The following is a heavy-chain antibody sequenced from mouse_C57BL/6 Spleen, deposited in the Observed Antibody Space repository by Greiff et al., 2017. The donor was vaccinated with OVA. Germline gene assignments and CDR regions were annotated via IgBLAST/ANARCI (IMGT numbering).Heavy chain of an antibody. D-gene: IGHD4-1*01. V-gene: IGHV3-6*01. CDR1: GYSITSGYY. Sequence: EVQLQESGPGLVKPSQSLSLTCSVTGYSITSGYYWNWIRQFPGNKLEWMGYISYDGSNNYNPSLKNRISITRDTSKNQFFLKLNSVTTEDTATYYCARVWEGAYWGQGTLVTVSA. CDR2: ISYDGSN. J-gene: IGHJ3*01. CDR3: ARVWEGAY.